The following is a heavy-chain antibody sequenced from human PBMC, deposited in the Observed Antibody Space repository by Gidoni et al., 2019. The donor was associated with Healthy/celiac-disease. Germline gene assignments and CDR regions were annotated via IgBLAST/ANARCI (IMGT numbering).Heavy chain of an antibody. CDR3: AREVVLKSTTHFDY. V-gene: IGHV3-64*01. Sequence: EVQLVESGGGLVQPGGSLRLSCAASAFTFSSYAMHWVRQAPGKGLEYVSAISSNGGSTYYANSVKGRFTISRDNSKNTLYLQMGSLRAEDMAVYYCAREVVLKSTTHFDYWGQGTLVTVSS. J-gene: IGHJ4*02. CDR1: AFTFSSYA. CDR2: ISSNGGST. D-gene: IGHD3-22*01.